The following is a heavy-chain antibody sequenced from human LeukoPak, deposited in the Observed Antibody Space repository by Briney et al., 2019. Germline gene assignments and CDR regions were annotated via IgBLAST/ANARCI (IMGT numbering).Heavy chain of an antibody. CDR2: IYYSGST. CDR3: ARQSSGGSGRYYYYYMDV. J-gene: IGHJ6*03. CDR1: GGSISSSSYY. V-gene: IGHV4-39*07. Sequence: PSETLSLTCTVSGGSISSSSYYWGWIRQPPGKGLEWIGSIYYSGSTYYDPSLKSRVTISVDTSKNQFSLKLSSVTAADTAVYYCARQSSGGSGRYYYYYMDVWGKGTTVTISS. D-gene: IGHD2-15*01.